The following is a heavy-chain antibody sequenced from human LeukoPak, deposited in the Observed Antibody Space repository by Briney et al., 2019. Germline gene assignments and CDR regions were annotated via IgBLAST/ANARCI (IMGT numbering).Heavy chain of an antibody. CDR1: GYTFTGYY. V-gene: IGHV1-2*02. CDR2: INPDSGGT. CDR3: ARVEMATITGY. D-gene: IGHD5-24*01. Sequence: ASVKVSCKASGYTFTGYYMHWVRQAPGQGLEYMAWINPDSGGTNYAQKFQGRVTMTRDTSISTTYMELSRLTSDDTAIYYCARVEMATITGYWGQGTLVTVSS. J-gene: IGHJ4*02.